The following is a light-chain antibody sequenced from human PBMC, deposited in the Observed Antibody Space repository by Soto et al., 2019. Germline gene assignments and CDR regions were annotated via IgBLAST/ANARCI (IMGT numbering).Light chain of an antibody. Sequence: EIVMTQSPATLSVSPGERATLSCRASQTVSTNLAWYQQTPGQAPRLLIFGASTRATGVPARFSGSGSGTEFTLTISSLQSADFAVYYCQQYNDWPPLTFGGGTKVEIK. J-gene: IGKJ4*01. CDR3: QQYNDWPPLT. CDR1: QTVSTN. V-gene: IGKV3-15*01. CDR2: GAS.